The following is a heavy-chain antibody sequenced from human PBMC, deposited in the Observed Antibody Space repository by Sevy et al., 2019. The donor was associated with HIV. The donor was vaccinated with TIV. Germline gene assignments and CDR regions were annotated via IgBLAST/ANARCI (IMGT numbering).Heavy chain of an antibody. CDR2: ISYDGSNK. CDR1: GFTFSSYG. V-gene: IGHV3-30*03. D-gene: IGHD6-19*01. Sequence: GGSLRLSCAASGFTFSSYGMHWARQAPGKGLEWVAVISYDGSNKYYADSVKGRFTISRDNSKNTLYLQMNSLRAEDTAVYYCAQNGGSSGWYGGYWGQGTLVTVSS. CDR3: AQNGGSSGWYGGY. J-gene: IGHJ4*02.